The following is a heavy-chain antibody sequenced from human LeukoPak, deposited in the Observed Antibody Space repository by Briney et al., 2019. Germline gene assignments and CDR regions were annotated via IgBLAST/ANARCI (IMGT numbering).Heavy chain of an antibody. Sequence: SETLSLTCAVYGGSFSGYYWSWIRQPPGKGLEWIGEINHSGSTNYNPSLKSRVTISVDTSKNQFSLKLSSVTAADTAVYYCARLGKAPSKDLWGRGTLVTVSS. D-gene: IGHD3-16*01. J-gene: IGHJ2*01. CDR2: INHSGST. CDR1: GGSFSGYY. V-gene: IGHV4-34*01. CDR3: ARLGKAPSKDL.